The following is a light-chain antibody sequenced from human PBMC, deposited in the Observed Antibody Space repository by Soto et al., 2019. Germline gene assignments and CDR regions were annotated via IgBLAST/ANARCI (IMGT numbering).Light chain of an antibody. CDR3: LLSYNGPYV. CDR1: TGTVTSRHY. V-gene: IGLV7-46*01. CDR2: DTF. Sequence: QAPSLTFSPGGTVALTCGAGTGTVTSRHYPYWFQQKPGQAPRTLIYDTFNKHSWTPARFSGSLLGGKAALPLSGAQPEHEAAYYCLLSYNGPYVFGPGTQVT. J-gene: IGLJ1*01.